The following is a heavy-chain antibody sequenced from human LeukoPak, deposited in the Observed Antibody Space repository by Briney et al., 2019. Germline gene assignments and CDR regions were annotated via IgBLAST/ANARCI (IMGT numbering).Heavy chain of an antibody. J-gene: IGHJ4*02. D-gene: IGHD3-10*01. V-gene: IGHV3-30*18. Sequence: PGGSLRLSCVAXGXXXXXXCXXXXXXAXGXXLXXVXXXSSXGKTXIXADSVRGRFXISRDNSKGTHYLQLNSLRSEEXAVYHCAKAQQTLISRSFDCWGQGALVTVSS. CDR3: AKAQQTLISRSFDC. CDR2: XSSXGKTX. CDR1: GXXXXXXC.